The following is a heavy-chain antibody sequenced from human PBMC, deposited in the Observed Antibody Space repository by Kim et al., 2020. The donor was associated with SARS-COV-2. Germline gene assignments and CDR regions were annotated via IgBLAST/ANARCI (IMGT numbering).Heavy chain of an antibody. CDR1: GYSFTSYW. J-gene: IGHJ4*02. D-gene: IGHD6-13*01. CDR2: IYPGDSDT. Sequence: GESLKISCKGSGYSFTSYWIGWVRQMPGKGLEWMGIIYPGDSDTRYSPSFQGQVTISADKSISTAYLQWSSLKASDTAMYYCARPIGQQLVHGGFDYWGQGTLVTVSS. CDR3: ARPIGQQLVHGGFDY. V-gene: IGHV5-51*01.